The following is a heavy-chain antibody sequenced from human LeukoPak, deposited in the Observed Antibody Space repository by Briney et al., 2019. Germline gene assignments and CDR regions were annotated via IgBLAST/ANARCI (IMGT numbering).Heavy chain of an antibody. CDR3: ARVGVVVTANGGVDY. Sequence: SETLSLTCAVSGGSISSTSYYWGWIRQSPGKGLEWIGSISYSGSTYYNPSLKSRVTISVDTSKNQFSLKLSSVTAADTAVYYCARVGVVVTANGGVDYWGQGTLVTVSS. D-gene: IGHD2-21*02. CDR2: ISYSGST. J-gene: IGHJ4*02. V-gene: IGHV4-39*07. CDR1: GGSISSTSYY.